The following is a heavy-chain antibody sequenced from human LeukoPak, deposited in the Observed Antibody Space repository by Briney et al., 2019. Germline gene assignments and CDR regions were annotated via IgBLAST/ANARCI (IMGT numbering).Heavy chain of an antibody. D-gene: IGHD1-26*01. CDR1: GFTFSSYW. V-gene: IGHV3-7*01. J-gene: IGHJ4*02. CDR3: ARAEGNESELLPYYFDY. CDR2: IKQDGSEK. Sequence: GGSLRLSCAASGFTFSSYWMSWVRQAPGKGLEWVANIKQDGSEKYYVDSVKGRFTISRDNAKNSLYLQMNSLRAEDTAVYYCARAEGNESELLPYYFDYWGQGTLVTVSS.